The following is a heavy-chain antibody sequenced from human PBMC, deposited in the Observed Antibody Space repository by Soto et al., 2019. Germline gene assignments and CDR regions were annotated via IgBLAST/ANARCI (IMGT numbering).Heavy chain of an antibody. CDR1: GGSISSSSYY. Sequence: SETLSLTCTVSGGSISSSSYYWGWIRQPPGKGLEWIGSIYYSGSTYYNPSLKSRVTISVDTSKNQFSLKLSSVTAADTAVYYCARGDCSSTSCYVDYWGQGTLVTVSS. J-gene: IGHJ4*02. CDR3: ARGDCSSTSCYVDY. CDR2: IYYSGST. D-gene: IGHD2-2*01. V-gene: IGHV4-39*01.